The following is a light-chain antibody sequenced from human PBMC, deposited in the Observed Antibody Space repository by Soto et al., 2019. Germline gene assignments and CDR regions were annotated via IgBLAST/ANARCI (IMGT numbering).Light chain of an antibody. V-gene: IGKV3-11*01. CDR3: QQRSNWPPAT. CDR2: DAS. Sequence: EIVLTQSPATLSLSPGERATLPCRASQSFSSYLAWYQQKPGQAPRLLIYDASNRATGIPARFSGSGSGTDFTLTISSLEPEDFAVYYCQQRSNWPPATFGGGTKVEIK. CDR1: QSFSSY. J-gene: IGKJ4*01.